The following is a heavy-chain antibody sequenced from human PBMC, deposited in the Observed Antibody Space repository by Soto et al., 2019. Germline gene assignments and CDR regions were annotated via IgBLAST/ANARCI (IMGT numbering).Heavy chain of an antibody. CDR2: VYYTGSTST. Sequence: SETLSLTCSVSGASINNYYWSWIRQPPGKGLEWIGYVYYTGSTSTKYNPSLQSRVAMSVDSSKNQFSLKLTSMAAADTAIYYCAKYRRTDAEGYRLDFWGPGTLVTVSS. CDR1: GASINNYY. J-gene: IGHJ4*02. V-gene: IGHV4-59*01. D-gene: IGHD5-12*01. CDR3: AKYRRTDAEGYRLDF.